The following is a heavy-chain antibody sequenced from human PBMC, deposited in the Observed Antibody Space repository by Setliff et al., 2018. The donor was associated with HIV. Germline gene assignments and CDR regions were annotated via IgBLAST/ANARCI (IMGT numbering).Heavy chain of an antibody. V-gene: IGHV1-69*13. CDR3: ARGADASGYFYREYFQH. J-gene: IGHJ1*01. D-gene: IGHD3-22*01. Sequence: SVKVSCKASGGTFSSYAISWVRQAPGQGLEWMGGIIPIFGTADYAQKFQGRVTITADESATTVYMEMSGLTSEDTAIYYCARGADASGYFYREYFQHWGQGTLVTVSS. CDR2: IIPIFGTA. CDR1: GGTFSSYA.